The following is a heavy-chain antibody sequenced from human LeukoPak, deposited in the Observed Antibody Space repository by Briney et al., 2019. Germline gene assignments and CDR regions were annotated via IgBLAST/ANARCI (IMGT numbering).Heavy chain of an antibody. Sequence: GASVKVSCKASGGTFSSYAISWVRQAPGQGLEWMGRIIPILGIANYAQKFQGRVTITADKSTSTAYMELSSLRSEDTAVYYCARDELIGAFSFGAPPTAAGESGMDVWGQGTTVTVSS. D-gene: IGHD2-2*01. CDR3: ARDELIGAFSFGAPPTAAGESGMDV. CDR2: IIPILGIA. J-gene: IGHJ6*02. CDR1: GGTFSSYA. V-gene: IGHV1-69*04.